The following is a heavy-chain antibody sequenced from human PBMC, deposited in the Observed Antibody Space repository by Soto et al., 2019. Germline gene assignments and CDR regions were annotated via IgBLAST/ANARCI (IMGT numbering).Heavy chain of an antibody. D-gene: IGHD2-15*01. V-gene: IGHV1-18*01. CDR2: ISAYNGNT. Sequence: QVQLVQSGAEVKKPGASVKVSCKASGYTFTSYGISWVRQAPGQGLEWMGWISAYNGNTNYAQKLQGRVTMTTDTYTSTAFMALRSLRSVDTAVYYWTSNVPSIIVVVAANIFDIWGQGTMVTVSS. CDR3: TSNVPSIIVVVAANIFDI. CDR1: GYTFTSYG. J-gene: IGHJ3*02.